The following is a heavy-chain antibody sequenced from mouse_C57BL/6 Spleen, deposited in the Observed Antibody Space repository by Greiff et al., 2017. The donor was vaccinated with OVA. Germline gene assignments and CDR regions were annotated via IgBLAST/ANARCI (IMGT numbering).Heavy chain of an antibody. V-gene: IGHV1-9*01. CDR2: ILPGSGST. Sequence: VQLVESGAELMKPGASVKLSCKATGYTFTGYWIEWVKQRPGHGLEWIGEILPGSGSTNYNEKFKGKATFTADTSSNTAYMQLSSLTTEDSAIYYCARTITTVVATDYAMDYWGQGTSVTVSS. J-gene: IGHJ4*01. CDR1: GYTFTGYW. CDR3: ARTITTVVATDYAMDY. D-gene: IGHD1-1*01.